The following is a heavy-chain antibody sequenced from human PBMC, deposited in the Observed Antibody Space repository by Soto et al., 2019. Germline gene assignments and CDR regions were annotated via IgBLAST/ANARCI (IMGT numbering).Heavy chain of an antibody. CDR1: GGSISNGGYY. CDR3: ARRYGSAFDI. Sequence: SETLSLTCTVSGGSISNGGYYWSWIRQHPGKGLEWIGSIYYSGSSYYNPSLKSRVIISVDTSKNQFSLNLSSVTAADTAVYYCARRYGSAFDIWGQGTMVTVSS. J-gene: IGHJ3*02. CDR2: IYYSGSS. D-gene: IGHD3-10*01. V-gene: IGHV4-31*03.